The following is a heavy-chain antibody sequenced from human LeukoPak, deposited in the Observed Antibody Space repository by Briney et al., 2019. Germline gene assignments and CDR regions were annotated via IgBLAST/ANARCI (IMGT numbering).Heavy chain of an antibody. CDR2: ISAYNGNT. Sequence: GASVKVSCKASGYTFTSYGISWVRQATGQGLEWMGWISAYNGNTNYAQKLQGRVTMTTDTSTSTAYMELRSLRSDDTAVYYCAREIVATTSYYFDYWGQGTLVTVSS. V-gene: IGHV1-18*01. J-gene: IGHJ4*02. CDR1: GYTFTSYG. CDR3: AREIVATTSYYFDY. D-gene: IGHD5-12*01.